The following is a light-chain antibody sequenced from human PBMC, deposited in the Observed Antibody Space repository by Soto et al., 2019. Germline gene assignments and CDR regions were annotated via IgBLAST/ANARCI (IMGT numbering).Light chain of an antibody. CDR2: DAS. Sequence: ATLSCRASQTIKNSLAWYQRKPGQAPKLLIYDASTMATGVPSRFSGSESETEFTLTISSLQSEDFANYYCQQSYSSTWTFGQGTKVDI. J-gene: IGKJ1*01. CDR3: QQSYSSTWT. V-gene: IGKV1-39*01. CDR1: QTIKNS.